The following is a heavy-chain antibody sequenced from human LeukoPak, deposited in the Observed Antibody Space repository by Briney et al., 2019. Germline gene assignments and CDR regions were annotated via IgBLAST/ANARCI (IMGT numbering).Heavy chain of an antibody. CDR2: ISAYNGNT. V-gene: IGHV1-18*01. CDR1: GYTFTSYG. D-gene: IGHD6-13*01. J-gene: IGHJ4*02. Sequence: ASVKVSCKASGYTFTSYGISWVRQAPGQGLEWMGWISAYNGNTNYAQKLQGRVTMTTDTSTSTAYTELRSLRSDDTAVYYCASSPGIAAAGPFDYWGQGTLVTVSS. CDR3: ASSPGIAAAGPFDY.